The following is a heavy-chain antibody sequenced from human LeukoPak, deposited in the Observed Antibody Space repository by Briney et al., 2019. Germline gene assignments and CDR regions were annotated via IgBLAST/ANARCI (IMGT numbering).Heavy chain of an antibody. CDR3: AELGITMIGGV. V-gene: IGHV3-48*03. D-gene: IGHD3-10*02. CDR1: VFTFSSYE. Sequence: GGSLRLSCAASVFTFSSYEMNWVRQAPGKGLEWVSYISSSGSTIYYAESVTGRFTISRDNAKNSLYLQMNSLRAEDPAVYYCAELGITMIGGVWGKGTTVTISS. CDR2: ISSSGSTI. J-gene: IGHJ6*04.